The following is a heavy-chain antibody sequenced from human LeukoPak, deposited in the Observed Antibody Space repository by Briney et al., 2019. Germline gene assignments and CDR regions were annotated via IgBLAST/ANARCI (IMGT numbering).Heavy chain of an antibody. CDR1: GGTFSSYA. J-gene: IGHJ6*03. CDR2: IIPIFGTA. V-gene: IGHV1-69*05. Sequence: SVTVSCKASGGTFSSYAVSWVRQAPGQGLEWMGGIIPIFGTANYAQKFQGRVTITTDESTSTAYMELSSLRSEDTAVYYCARVTPTYGSYYYYIDVWGKGTTVTVFS. D-gene: IGHD2/OR15-2a*01. CDR3: ARVTPTYGSYYYYIDV.